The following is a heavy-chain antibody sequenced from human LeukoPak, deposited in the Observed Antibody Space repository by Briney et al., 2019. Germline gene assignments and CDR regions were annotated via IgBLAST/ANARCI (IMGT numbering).Heavy chain of an antibody. D-gene: IGHD3-10*01. V-gene: IGHV1-46*01. CDR3: ARTRSSSGYLDV. Sequence: ASVKVSCKTFGFSFSTFYIHWLRRAPGQGLEWMGIIHPNGFITSYAQRFKGRVSMTGDPSTSTVYMELNSLIFDDTAVYYCARTRSSSGYLDVWGTGTTVTVSS. CDR1: GFSFSTFY. CDR2: IHPNGFIT. J-gene: IGHJ6*03.